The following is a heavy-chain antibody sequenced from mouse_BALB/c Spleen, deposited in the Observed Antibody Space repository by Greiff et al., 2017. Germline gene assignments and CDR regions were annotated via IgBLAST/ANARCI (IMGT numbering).Heavy chain of an antibody. CDR1: GFTFSSYA. V-gene: IGHV5-6-5*01. J-gene: IGHJ1*01. D-gene: IGHD1-1*01. CDR2: ISSGGST. Sequence: EVKLEESGGGLVKPGGSLKLSCAASGFTFSSYAMSWVRQTPEKRLEWVASISSGGSTYYPDSVKGRFTISRDNARNILYLQMSSLRSEDTAMYYCARNYYYGSSYYWYFDVWGAGTTVTVSS. CDR3: ARNYYYGSSYYWYFDV.